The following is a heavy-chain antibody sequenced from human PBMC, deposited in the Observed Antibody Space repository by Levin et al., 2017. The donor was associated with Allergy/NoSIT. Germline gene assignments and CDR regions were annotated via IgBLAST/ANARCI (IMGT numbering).Heavy chain of an antibody. CDR1: GDSIGTYY. Sequence: PSETLSLTCTVSGDSIGTYYWTWIRQPAGKALEWIGRIYISGSTNYNPSLKSRVTMSVDTSKNQFSLRLTSVTAADTAVYYCARGLYGSDFRLWGRETLVTVSS. J-gene: IGHJ4*02. V-gene: IGHV4-4*07. CDR2: IYISGST. D-gene: IGHD6-19*01. CDR3: ARGLYGSDFRL.